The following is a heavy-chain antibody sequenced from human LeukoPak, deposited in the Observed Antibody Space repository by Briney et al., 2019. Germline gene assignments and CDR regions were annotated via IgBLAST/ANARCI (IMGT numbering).Heavy chain of an antibody. CDR2: MNPNSGNT. J-gene: IGHJ4*02. CDR1: GYTFTSYD. Sequence: ASVKVSFKASGYTFTSYDINWVRQATGQGREWMGWMNPNSGNTGYAQKFQGRVTMTRNTSISTAYMELSSLRSEDTAVYYCARGRAADVGEDYWGQGTLVTVSS. CDR3: ARGRAADVGEDY. V-gene: IGHV1-8*01. D-gene: IGHD6-13*01.